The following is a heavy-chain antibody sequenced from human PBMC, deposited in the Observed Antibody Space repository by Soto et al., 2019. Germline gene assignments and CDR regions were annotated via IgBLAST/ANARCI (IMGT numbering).Heavy chain of an antibody. Sequence: QGQLHESGPGPLKPSETLSLTCTVSGGSIRTSYCSWIRQSPGRALEWIGQIYGGGSSKYNPSLRGRVSFSDATSENTFSLKLTSLTAADTAVYYCATNYGSSSWYLFGSWGQGTLVTVSS. D-gene: IGHD6-13*01. CDR2: IYGGGSS. V-gene: IGHV4-4*08. J-gene: IGHJ5*02. CDR3: ATNYGSSSWYLFGS. CDR1: GGSIRTSY.